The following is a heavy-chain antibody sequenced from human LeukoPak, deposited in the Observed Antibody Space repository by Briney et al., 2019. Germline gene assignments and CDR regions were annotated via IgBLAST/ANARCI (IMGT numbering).Heavy chain of an antibody. CDR1: GFTFSSYA. CDR2: ISYDGSNK. Sequence: GGSLRLSCAASGFTFSSYAMHWVRQAPGKGLEWVAVISYDGSNKYYAESVKGRFTISRDNSKTTVLVQLNSLRVEDTAVYYCARCRENDFWSGSPVDHWGQGTLVTVSS. V-gene: IGHV3-30-3*01. CDR3: ARCRENDFWSGSPVDH. J-gene: IGHJ4*02. D-gene: IGHD3-3*01.